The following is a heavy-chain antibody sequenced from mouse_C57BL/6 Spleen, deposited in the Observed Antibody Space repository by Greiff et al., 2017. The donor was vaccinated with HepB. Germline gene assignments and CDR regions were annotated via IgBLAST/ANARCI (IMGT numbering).Heavy chain of an antibody. J-gene: IGHJ3*01. CDR1: GFTFSDFY. CDR3: ARETYYGSGFAY. V-gene: IGHV7-1*01. D-gene: IGHD1-1*01. Sequence: EVKLVESGGGLVQSGRSLRLSCATSGFTFSDFYMEWVRQAPGKGLEWIAASRNKANDYTTEYSASVKGRFIVSRDTSQSILYLQMNALRAEDTAIYYCARETYYGSGFAYWGQGTLVTVSA. CDR2: SRNKANDYTT.